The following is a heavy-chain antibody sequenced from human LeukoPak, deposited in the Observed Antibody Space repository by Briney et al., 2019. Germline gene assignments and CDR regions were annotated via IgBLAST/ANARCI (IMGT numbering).Heavy chain of an antibody. CDR3: AREAITGTAGFDY. V-gene: IGHV4-59*01. J-gene: IGHJ4*02. CDR2: IYYSGST. Sequence: SETLSLTCAVYGGSFSGYYWSWIRQPPGKGLEWIGYIYYSGSTNYNPSLKSRVTISVDTSKNQFSLKLSSVTAADTAVYYCAREAITGTAGFDYWGQGTLVTVSS. CDR1: GGSFSGYY. D-gene: IGHD1-20*01.